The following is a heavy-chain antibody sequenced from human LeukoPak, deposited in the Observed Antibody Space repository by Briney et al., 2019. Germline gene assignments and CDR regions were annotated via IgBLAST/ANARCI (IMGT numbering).Heavy chain of an antibody. D-gene: IGHD3-22*01. CDR3: ARIGYYDSSGYYHYYYYMDV. J-gene: IGHJ6*03. CDR2: ISGSSNTI. Sequence: GGSLRLSCAASGFTFSSYSMNWVRQAPGKGLEWVSYISGSSNTIYYRDTVKGRFTISRDNAKNSLSLQMNSLRVEDTAVYYCARIGYYDSSGYYHYYYYMDVWGKGTTVTVSS. CDR1: GFTFSSYS. V-gene: IGHV3-48*01.